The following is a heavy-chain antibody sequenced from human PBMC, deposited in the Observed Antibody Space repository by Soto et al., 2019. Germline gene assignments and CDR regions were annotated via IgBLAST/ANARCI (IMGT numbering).Heavy chain of an antibody. CDR1: GYTFSNYG. V-gene: IGHV1-18*01. J-gene: IGHJ5*02. CDR2: ISLYSDGT. D-gene: IGHD2-2*01. Sequence: QVQLVQSGGEVKRPGASVKVSCKTSGYTFSNYGITWVRQAPGQPLEWLGWISLYSDGTNYAQKFQGRVSMTTDTSTTTAYMELRSLRSDDTAVYYCARVVPGAEAWFGAWGQVTLVTVSS. CDR3: ARVVPGAEAWFGA.